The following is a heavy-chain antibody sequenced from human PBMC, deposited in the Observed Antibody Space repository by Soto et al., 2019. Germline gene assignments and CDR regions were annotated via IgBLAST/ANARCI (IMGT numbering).Heavy chain of an antibody. CDR3: ARATYSNAWYRFDL. J-gene: IGHJ4*02. Sequence: GGSLRLSCEASGFTFSGYWMSWVRQAPGKGLGWVADIKHDGSVQYYVDSVKGRFTISRDNAKKLLFLQMNGLRAEDTALYYCARATYSNAWYRFDLWGQGTLVTVSS. CDR2: IKHDGSVQ. CDR1: GFTFSGYW. D-gene: IGHD4-4*01. V-gene: IGHV3-7*03.